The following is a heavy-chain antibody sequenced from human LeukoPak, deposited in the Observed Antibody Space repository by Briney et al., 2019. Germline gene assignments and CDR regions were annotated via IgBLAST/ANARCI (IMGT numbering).Heavy chain of an antibody. D-gene: IGHD3-22*01. V-gene: IGHV4-59*01. CDR3: ARERFTSYYDSSGYVSFFDY. CDR1: GGSISSYY. J-gene: IGHJ4*02. CDR2: IYYSGST. Sequence: SETLSLTCTVSGGSISSYYWSWIRQPPGKGLEWIGYIYYSGSTNYNPSLKSRVTISVDTSKNQFSLKLSSVTAADTAVYYCARERFTSYYDSSGYVSFFDYWGQGTLFTVSS.